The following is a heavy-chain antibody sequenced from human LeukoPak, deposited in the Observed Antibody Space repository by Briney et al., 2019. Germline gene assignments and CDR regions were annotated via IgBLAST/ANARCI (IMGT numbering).Heavy chain of an antibody. V-gene: IGHV4-39*01. Sequence: PSETLSLTCTVSGDSITSSSYFSGCARQSPGKGLWWIVRTSHPWSTHHNPSLRSRVSISEDTSKNQYFLKLSSVDAASTAVYYYARYCTVGSCLDYWGQGTLVTVSS. J-gene: IGHJ4*02. CDR1: GDSITSSSYF. CDR2: TSHPWST. CDR3: ARYCTVGSCLDY. D-gene: IGHD2-15*01.